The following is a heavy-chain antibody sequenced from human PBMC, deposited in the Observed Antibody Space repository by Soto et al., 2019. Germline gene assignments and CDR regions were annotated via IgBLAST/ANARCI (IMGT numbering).Heavy chain of an antibody. J-gene: IGHJ6*02. CDR1: GFTFSRYW. D-gene: IGHD3-16*01. CDR3: ASNYAYAEGYYWYGIDV. Sequence: EVQLVESGGGLVLPGGSLRLSCAASGFTFSRYWMHWVRQAPGKGLVWVSRISSYGSAPHYADSVKGRFTISRDNAKNTLYLQMNSLRADDTAVYYCASNYAYAEGYYWYGIDVWGQGTTVTVSS. V-gene: IGHV3-74*01. CDR2: ISSYGSAP.